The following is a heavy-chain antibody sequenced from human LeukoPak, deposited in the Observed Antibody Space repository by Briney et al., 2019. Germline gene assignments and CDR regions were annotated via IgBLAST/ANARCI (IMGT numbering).Heavy chain of an antibody. D-gene: IGHD2-8*01. Sequence: GGSLRLSCAASGFTFSSYSMYWVRQAPGKGLEWVSYISSSSNTIYYADSVKGRFTISRDNSKNTLYLQMNSLRAEDTAVYYCAKDPDCTSGVCYTFFDYWGQGTLVTVSS. CDR1: GFTFSSYS. CDR3: AKDPDCTSGVCYTFFDY. CDR2: ISSSSNTI. V-gene: IGHV3-48*01. J-gene: IGHJ4*02.